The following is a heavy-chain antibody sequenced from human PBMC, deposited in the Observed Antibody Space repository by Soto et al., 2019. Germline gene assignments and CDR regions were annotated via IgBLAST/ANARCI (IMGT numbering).Heavy chain of an antibody. V-gene: IGHV1-18*01. Sequence: ASVKVACKASGYSFTSYGSSWVRQEPGQGLEWMGWISAYNGNTNYAQKLQGRVTMTTDPSTSTAYMELSSLRSEDTAVYYCARDYGLRGNYYYGMDVWGQGTTVTVSS. J-gene: IGHJ6*02. CDR2: ISAYNGNT. CDR1: GYSFTSYG. D-gene: IGHD5-12*01. CDR3: ARDYGLRGNYYYGMDV.